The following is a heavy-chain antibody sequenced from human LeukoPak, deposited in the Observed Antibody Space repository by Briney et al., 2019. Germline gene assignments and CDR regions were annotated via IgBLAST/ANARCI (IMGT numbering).Heavy chain of an antibody. CDR3: ASESSGSYYNYCDY. D-gene: IGHD3-22*01. J-gene: IGHJ4*02. CDR1: GGSISSYY. Sequence: SETLSLTCTVSGGSISSYYWSWIRQPPGKGLEWIGYVYYRGTTNYSPSLKSRVTMSVDTSKNQFSLKLSSVTAADTAVYYCASESSGSYYNYCDYWGQGTLVTVSS. V-gene: IGHV4-59*01. CDR2: VYYRGTT.